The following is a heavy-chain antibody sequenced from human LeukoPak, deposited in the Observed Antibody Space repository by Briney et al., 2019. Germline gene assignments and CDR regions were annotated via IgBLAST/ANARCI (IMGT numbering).Heavy chain of an antibody. J-gene: IGHJ4*02. V-gene: IGHV1-69*02. CDR3: ARGGGSYSDY. Sequence: GASVKVSCKASGGTFSSYTISWVRQAPGQGLEWMGRIIPNLGIANYAQKFQGRVTITADKSTSTAYMELSSLRSEDTAVYYCARGGGSYSDYWGQGTLVTVSS. CDR1: GGTFSSYT. D-gene: IGHD3-16*01. CDR2: IIPNLGIA.